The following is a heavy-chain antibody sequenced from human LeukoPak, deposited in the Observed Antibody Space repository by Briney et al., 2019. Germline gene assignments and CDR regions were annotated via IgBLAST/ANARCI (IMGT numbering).Heavy chain of an antibody. Sequence: QPGGSLRLSCAASGFTLDNYGMNWVRQAPGRGLEWISSISSTSSTIYYADSVKGRFTISRDNAKNSLFLQMNSLRAEDTALYYCARENFYYDSSGSYPMYYYYMDVWGTGTTVTVSS. D-gene: IGHD3-22*01. J-gene: IGHJ6*03. CDR2: ISSTSSTI. CDR1: GFTLDNYG. CDR3: ARENFYYDSSGSYPMYYYYMDV. V-gene: IGHV3-48*04.